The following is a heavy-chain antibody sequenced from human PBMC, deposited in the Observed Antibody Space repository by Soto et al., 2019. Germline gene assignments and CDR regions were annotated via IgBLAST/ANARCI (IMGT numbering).Heavy chain of an antibody. CDR1: GGSISSSNW. D-gene: IGHD6-13*01. CDR2: IYHSGST. J-gene: IGHJ5*02. CDR3: ARDSTSWEGGGFDP. V-gene: IGHV4-4*02. Sequence: QVQLQESGPGLVNPSGTLSLTCAVSGGSISSSNWWSWVRQPPGKGLEWIGEIYHSGSTNYNPSLKSRVTISVDKSKNQSSMTLSSVTAADTAVYYCARDSTSWEGGGFDPWGQGTLVTVSS.